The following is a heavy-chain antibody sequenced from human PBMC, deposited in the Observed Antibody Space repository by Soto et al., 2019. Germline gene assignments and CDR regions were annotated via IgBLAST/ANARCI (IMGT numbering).Heavy chain of an antibody. CDR3: ARHLRLGENGLDYFDY. V-gene: IGHV4-39*01. J-gene: IGHJ4*02. CDR1: GGSITSNAYF. CDR2: IYFRGNS. D-gene: IGHD3-16*01. Sequence: QLQLQESGLGLVKPSETLSLTCSVSGGSITSNAYFWGWIRQPPGKSLEWIGSIYFRGNSYYNPSLEGRLSISVDTSSSQFSLKLTSVTASDTAIYYCARHLRLGENGLDYFDYWGQGALVTISS.